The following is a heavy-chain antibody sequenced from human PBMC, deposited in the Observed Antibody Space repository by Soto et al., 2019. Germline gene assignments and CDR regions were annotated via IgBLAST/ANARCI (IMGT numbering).Heavy chain of an antibody. CDR3: ARTVVVTAIQQSDYYYYGMDV. J-gene: IGHJ6*02. CDR1: GGTFSSYT. D-gene: IGHD2-21*02. CDR2: IIPILGIA. Sequence: QVQLVQSGAEVKKPGSSVKVSCKASGGTFSSYTISWVRQAPGQGLEWMGRIIPILGIANYAQKFQGRVTITEDKSTSTAYMELSSLRSEDTAVYYCARTVVVTAIQQSDYYYYGMDVWGQGTTVTVSS. V-gene: IGHV1-69*02.